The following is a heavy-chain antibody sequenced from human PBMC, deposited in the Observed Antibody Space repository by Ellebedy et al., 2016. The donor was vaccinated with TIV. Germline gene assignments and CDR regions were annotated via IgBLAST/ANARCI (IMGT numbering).Heavy chain of an antibody. CDR3: ASDYVYPNWFDP. Sequence: GESLKISCAASGFTFSSYAMSWVRKAPGKGLEWVSAISGSGGSTYYADSVKGRFTISRDNSKNTLYLQMNSLRAEDTAVYYCASDYVYPNWFDPWGQGTLVTVSS. D-gene: IGHD4-17*01. CDR1: GFTFSSYA. CDR2: ISGSGGST. J-gene: IGHJ5*02. V-gene: IGHV3-23*01.